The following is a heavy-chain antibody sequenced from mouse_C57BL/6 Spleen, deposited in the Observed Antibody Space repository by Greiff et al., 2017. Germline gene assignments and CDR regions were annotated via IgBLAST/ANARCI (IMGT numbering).Heavy chain of an antibody. CDR2: IDPNSGGT. J-gene: IGHJ2*01. Sequence: QVQLQQPGAELVKPGASVKLSCKASGYTFTSYWMHWVKQRPGRGLEWIGRIDPNSGGTKYNEKFKSKATLTGDKPSSTAYMQLSSLTSEDSAVYYCARAAYGDNEGGRYFDYWGKGTTLTVSS. CDR1: GYTFTSYW. V-gene: IGHV1-72*01. D-gene: IGHD2-13*01. CDR3: ARAAYGDNEGGRYFDY.